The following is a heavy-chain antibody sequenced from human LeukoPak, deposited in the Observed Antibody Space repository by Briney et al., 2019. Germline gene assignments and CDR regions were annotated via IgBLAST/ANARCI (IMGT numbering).Heavy chain of an antibody. D-gene: IGHD6-19*01. Sequence: PSETLSLTCTVSGGSISSYYWSWIRQPPGKGLEWIGYIYYSGSTNYNPSLKSRVTISVDTSKNQFSLKLSSATAADTAVYYCARAVLYSSGWYSDYYYYGMDAWGQGTTVTVSS. V-gene: IGHV4-59*08. CDR3: ARAVLYSSGWYSDYYYYGMDA. CDR2: IYYSGST. J-gene: IGHJ6*02. CDR1: GGSISSYY.